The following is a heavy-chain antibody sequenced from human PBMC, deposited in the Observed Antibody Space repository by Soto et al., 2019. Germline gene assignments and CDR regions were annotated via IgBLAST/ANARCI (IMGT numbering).Heavy chain of an antibody. CDR1: GYSFSSYG. CDR2: ISVHNGYT. D-gene: IGHD1-1*01. CDR3: ARLEHNFGPHDY. J-gene: IGHJ4*02. V-gene: IGHV1-18*01. Sequence: QVQLAQSGAEVKKPGASVTVSCKASGYSFSSYGISWVRQAPGQGLEWVGWISVHNGYTKYATELQGRVTMTTDTSTSTAYMELRSLRSDDSAVYFCARLEHNFGPHDYWGQGTLVTVTS.